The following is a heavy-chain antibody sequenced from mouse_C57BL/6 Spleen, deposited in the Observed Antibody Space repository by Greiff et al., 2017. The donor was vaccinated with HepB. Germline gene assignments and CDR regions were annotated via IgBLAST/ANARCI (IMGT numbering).Heavy chain of an antibody. CDR3: ARAPITTWYFDV. Sequence: VQLKESGAELVKPGASVKLSCTASGFNIKDYYMHWVKQRTEQGLEWIGRIDPEDGETKYAPKFQGKATITADTSTNTAYLQLSSLTSEDTAVYYCARAPITTWYFDVWGTGTTVTVSS. D-gene: IGHD1-1*01. J-gene: IGHJ1*03. CDR2: IDPEDGET. V-gene: IGHV14-2*01. CDR1: GFNIKDYY.